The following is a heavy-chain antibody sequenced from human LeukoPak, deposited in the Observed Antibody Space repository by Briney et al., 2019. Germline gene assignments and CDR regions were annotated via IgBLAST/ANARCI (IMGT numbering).Heavy chain of an antibody. CDR2: INHSGST. CDR3: AVVAVAGMAY. D-gene: IGHD6-19*01. CDR1: GGSFSGYY. Sequence: PSETLSLTCAVYGGSFSGYYWSWTRQPPGKGLEWIGEINHSGSTNYNPSLKSRVTISVDTSKNQFSLKLSSVTAADTAVYYCAVVAVAGMAYWGQGTLVTVSS. J-gene: IGHJ4*02. V-gene: IGHV4-34*01.